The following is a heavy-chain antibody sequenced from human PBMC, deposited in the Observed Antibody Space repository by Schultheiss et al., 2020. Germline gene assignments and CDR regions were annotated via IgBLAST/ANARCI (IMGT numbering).Heavy chain of an antibody. Sequence: SQTLSLTCAVSGGSISSSNWWSWVRQPPGKGLEWIGYIYYSGSTNYNPSLKSRVTISVDTSKNQFSLKLSSVTAADTAVYYCASVEVPANWFDPWGQGTLVTVSS. D-gene: IGHD2-2*01. CDR1: GGSISSSNW. V-gene: IGHV4-4*02. CDR3: ASVEVPANWFDP. CDR2: IYYSGST. J-gene: IGHJ5*02.